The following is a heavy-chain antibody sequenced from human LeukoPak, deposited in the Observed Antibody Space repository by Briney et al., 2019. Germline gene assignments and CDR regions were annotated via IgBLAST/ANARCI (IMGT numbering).Heavy chain of an antibody. CDR3: ARDNWNYGSSMDV. V-gene: IGHV4-59*01. J-gene: IGHJ6*02. CDR1: GGSISSYY. D-gene: IGHD1-7*01. Sequence: SETLSLTCTVSGGSISSYYWSWIRQTPGKGLEWIGYIYYSGSTNYNPSLKSRVTISVDTSKNQFSLKLSSVTAADTAVYYCARDNWNYGSSMDVWGQGTTVTVSS. CDR2: IYYSGST.